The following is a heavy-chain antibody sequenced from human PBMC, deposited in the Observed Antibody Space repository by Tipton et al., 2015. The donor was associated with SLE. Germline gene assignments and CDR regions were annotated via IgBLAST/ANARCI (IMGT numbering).Heavy chain of an antibody. CDR2: VYDSGTT. Sequence: TLSLTCFVSGDSITSDIYYWGWIRQPPGKGLEWIGSVYDSGTTHYNPSLKSRVTMSVDTSKTQFSLKLGSLTAADTDVYYCARVVTVGAAHYYDIDVWGQGTRVTVSS. V-gene: IGHV4-39*07. J-gene: IGHJ6*02. CDR3: ARVVTVGAAHYYDIDV. CDR1: GDSITSDIYY. D-gene: IGHD2-21*02.